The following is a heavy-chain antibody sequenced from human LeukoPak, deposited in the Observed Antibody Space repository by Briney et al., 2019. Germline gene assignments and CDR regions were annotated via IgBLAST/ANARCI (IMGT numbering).Heavy chain of an antibody. J-gene: IGHJ3*02. CDR1: GFTFSSYA. CDR2: ISGSAYST. CDR3: ARNTSGFKLGDAFDI. Sequence: GGSLRLSCAASGFTFSSYAMTWVRQAPGKGLEWISAISGSAYSTSYADSVKGRFTISRDNSKNTLYLQMDSLRAEDTAIYYCARNTSGFKLGDAFDIWGQGTMVTVSS. V-gene: IGHV3-23*01. D-gene: IGHD3-22*01.